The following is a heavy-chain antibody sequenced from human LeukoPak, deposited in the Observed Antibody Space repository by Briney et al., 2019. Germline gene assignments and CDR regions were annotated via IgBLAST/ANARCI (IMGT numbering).Heavy chain of an antibody. CDR1: GGTFSSYA. V-gene: IGHV1-69*13. CDR3: ASGEDSSGYYPYYFDY. Sequence: EASVKVSCKAPGGTFSSYAISWVRQAPGQGLEWMGGIIPIFGTANYAQKFQGRVTITADESTSTAYMELSSLRSEDTAVYYCASGEDSSGYYPYYFDYWGQGTLVTVSS. CDR2: IIPIFGTA. D-gene: IGHD3-22*01. J-gene: IGHJ4*02.